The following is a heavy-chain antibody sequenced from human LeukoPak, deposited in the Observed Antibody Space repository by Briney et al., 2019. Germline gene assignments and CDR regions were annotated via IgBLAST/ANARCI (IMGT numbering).Heavy chain of an antibody. Sequence: SETLSLTCTVSGGSISSYYWSWIRQPPGKGLEWIGYIYYSGSTNYNPSLKSRVTISVDTSKNQFSLELSSVTAADTAVYYCARWGSITTARFDYWGQGTLVNVSS. D-gene: IGHD3-16*01. CDR2: IYYSGST. V-gene: IGHV4-59*01. CDR1: GGSISSYY. J-gene: IGHJ4*02. CDR3: ARWGSITTARFDY.